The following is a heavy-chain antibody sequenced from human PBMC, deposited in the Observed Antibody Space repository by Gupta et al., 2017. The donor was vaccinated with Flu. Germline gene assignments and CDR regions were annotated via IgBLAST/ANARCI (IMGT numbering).Heavy chain of an antibody. CDR3: ARDLKVIGSPPLDY. Sequence: QVQLVESGGGVVQPGRSLRLSCAASGFTFRCCGMNWVRQAPGQGREWVAVIWYDGSHKDYADSVKGRFTISRDNSKNTVYLQMDSLRGEDTAVYYCARDLKVIGSPPLDYWGQGTLVTVFS. D-gene: IGHD1-26*01. CDR2: IWYDGSHK. J-gene: IGHJ4*02. V-gene: IGHV3-33*01. CDR1: GFTFRCCG.